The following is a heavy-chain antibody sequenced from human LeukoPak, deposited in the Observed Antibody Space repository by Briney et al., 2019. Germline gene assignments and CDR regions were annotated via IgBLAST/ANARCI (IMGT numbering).Heavy chain of an antibody. CDR1: GYTFTSYG. CDR3: AREGLGELTLDY. V-gene: IGHV1-18*01. CDR2: ISTCNGDT. Sequence: ASVTVSCTASGYTFTSYGISWVRQAPGQGLEWMGWISTCNGDTNYAQKLQGRVTMTTDTSTNTAYMELRSLRSDDTAVYYCAREGLGELTLDYWGQGTLVTVSS. J-gene: IGHJ4*02. D-gene: IGHD3-16*01.